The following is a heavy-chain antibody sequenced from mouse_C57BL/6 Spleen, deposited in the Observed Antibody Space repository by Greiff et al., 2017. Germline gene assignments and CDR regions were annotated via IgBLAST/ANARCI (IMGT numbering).Heavy chain of an antibody. D-gene: IGHD2-3*01. Sequence: QVQLQQPGAELVKPGASVTMSCKASGYTFTSYWINWVKQRPGQGLEWIGAIYPGSGSTNYNEKFKSKATLTVAKSSSTAYMQRSTLAAEDSAVYYCARPYEGDFDDWGQGTTLTVSS. V-gene: IGHV1-55*01. CDR3: ARPYEGDFDD. J-gene: IGHJ2*01. CDR2: IYPGSGST. CDR1: GYTFTSYW.